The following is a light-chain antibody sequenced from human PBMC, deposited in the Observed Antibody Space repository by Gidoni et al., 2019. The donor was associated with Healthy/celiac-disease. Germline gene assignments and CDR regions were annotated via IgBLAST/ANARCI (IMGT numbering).Light chain of an antibody. CDR1: QSISSY. Sequence: DIQMTQSPSSLSASVGDRVTITCRASQSISSYLNWYQQKPGKAPKLLIYAASSLPSGVPSRFSGSGSGTDFTLTISSLQPEDFATYYCQQSCSTPWTFGQGTKVEIK. V-gene: IGKV1-39*01. J-gene: IGKJ1*01. CDR2: AAS. CDR3: QQSCSTPWT.